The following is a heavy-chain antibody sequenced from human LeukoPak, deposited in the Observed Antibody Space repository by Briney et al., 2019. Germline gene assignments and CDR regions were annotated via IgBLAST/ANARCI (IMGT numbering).Heavy chain of an antibody. Sequence: PSQTLSLTCVVSGDSISSGAYTWSWIRQPPGKGLEWIGYIFHTGSTFYNPSLKSRLTISVDTSKNQFSLRLSSVTAADTAVYYCARELWFANAPGSWLDPWGQGTLVTVSS. D-gene: IGHD3-10*01. CDR1: GDSISSGAYT. CDR2: IFHTGST. V-gene: IGHV4-30-2*01. CDR3: ARELWFANAPGSWLDP. J-gene: IGHJ5*02.